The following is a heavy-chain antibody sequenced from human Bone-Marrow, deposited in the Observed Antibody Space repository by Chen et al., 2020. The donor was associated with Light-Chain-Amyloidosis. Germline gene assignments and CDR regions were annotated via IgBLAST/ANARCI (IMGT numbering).Heavy chain of an antibody. D-gene: IGHD5-12*01. Sequence: EVQLEQSGPEVKKPGEYLKISCKGSGYTLPNYWIGWVRQMPGKGLEWMGVIYPDDSDARYSPSFEGQVTISADKSITTAYLQWRSLKASDTAMYYCARRRDGYNFDYWGQGTLVTVSS. V-gene: IGHV5-51*01. CDR1: GYTLPNYW. CDR3: ARRRDGYNFDY. CDR2: IYPDDSDA. J-gene: IGHJ4*02.